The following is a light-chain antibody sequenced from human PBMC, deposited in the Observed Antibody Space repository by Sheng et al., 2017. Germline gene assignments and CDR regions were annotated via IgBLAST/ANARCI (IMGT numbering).Light chain of an antibody. J-gene: IGLJ3*02. Sequence: NFMLTQSHSVSESPGKTITISCTRSSGSIATNYVQWYQHRPGSSPTTVVYEDDQRPFGVPDRFSGSIDRSSNSASLTISGLKTEDEADYYCQSYDGSSQAVVFGGGTKLTVL. CDR1: SGSIATNY. CDR2: EDD. V-gene: IGLV6-57*01. CDR3: QSYDGSSQAVV.